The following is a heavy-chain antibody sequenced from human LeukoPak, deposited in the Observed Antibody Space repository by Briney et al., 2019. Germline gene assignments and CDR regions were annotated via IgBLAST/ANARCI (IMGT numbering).Heavy chain of an antibody. CDR1: GGSISSGSYY. D-gene: IGHD5-12*01. J-gene: IGHJ4*02. Sequence: SETLSLTCTVSGGSISSGSYYWSWLRQPAGTGLEWIRRIYTSGSTNYNPSLKSRVTISVDTSKNQFSLKLSSVTAADTAVYYCAREGARYSGYDSWGQGTLVTVSS. CDR2: IYTSGST. CDR3: AREGARYSGYDS. V-gene: IGHV4-61*02.